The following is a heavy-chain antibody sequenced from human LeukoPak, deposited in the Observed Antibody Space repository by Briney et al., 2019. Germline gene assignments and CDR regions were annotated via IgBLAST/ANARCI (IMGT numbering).Heavy chain of an antibody. CDR2: INSDGSST. J-gene: IGHJ4*02. V-gene: IGHV3-74*01. D-gene: IGHD5-12*01. Sequence: GGSLRLSCAASGSTFSTYWMHWVRQAPGKGLVWVSRINSDGSSTSYADSVKGRFTISRDNTKSTLYLQMNSLRAEDTAMYYCARDLQGGYSGYVLGYWGQGTLVTISS. CDR1: GSTFSTYW. CDR3: ARDLQGGYSGYVLGY.